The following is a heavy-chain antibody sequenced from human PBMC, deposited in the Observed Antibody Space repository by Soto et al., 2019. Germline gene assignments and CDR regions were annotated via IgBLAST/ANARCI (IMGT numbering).Heavy chain of an antibody. V-gene: IGHV1-46*03. CDR2: INPSGGST. Sequence: QVQLVQSGAEVKKPGASVKVSCKASGYTFTSYYMHWVRQAPGQGLEWMGIINPSGGSTSYAQKFQGRVTMTRDTSTSTVYMELSSLRSEDTAVYYCANAKKHTAMVIQSGVDYWGQGTLVTVSS. CDR1: GYTFTSYY. CDR3: ANAKKHTAMVIQSGVDY. D-gene: IGHD5-18*01. J-gene: IGHJ4*02.